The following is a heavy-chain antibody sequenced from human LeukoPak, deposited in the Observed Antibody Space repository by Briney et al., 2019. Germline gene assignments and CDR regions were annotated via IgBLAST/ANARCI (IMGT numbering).Heavy chain of an antibody. D-gene: IGHD5-24*01. J-gene: IGHJ4*02. CDR1: GFTFSSYS. CDR2: ISSSSYI. CDR3: ARDQLDGYNSGGFDY. V-gene: IGHV3-21*01. Sequence: GGSLRLSCAASGFTFSSYSMNWVRQAPGKGLEWVSSISSSSYIYYADSVKGRFTISRDNAKNSLYLQMNSLRAEDTAVYYCARDQLDGYNSGGFDYWGQGTLVTVSS.